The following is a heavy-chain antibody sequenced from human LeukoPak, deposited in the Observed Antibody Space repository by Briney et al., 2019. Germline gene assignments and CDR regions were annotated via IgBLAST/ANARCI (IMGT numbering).Heavy chain of an antibody. V-gene: IGHV1-2*02. Sequence: GASVKVSCKASGYTFTDYYMHWVRQAPGQGLEWMGWIVTNNGGTNYAQNFKGRVTMTRDTSVSTACVEVSDLKSDDTAVYYCARGGPHHGFDIWAQGTMVTVSS. CDR2: IVTNNGGT. CDR1: GYTFTDYY. CDR3: ARGGPHHGFDI. J-gene: IGHJ3*02.